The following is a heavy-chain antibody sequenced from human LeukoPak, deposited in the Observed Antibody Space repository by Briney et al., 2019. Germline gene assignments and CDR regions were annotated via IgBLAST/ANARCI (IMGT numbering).Heavy chain of an antibody. CDR2: ISWNSGSI. CDR3: AKDLINWNYDGSGFDY. V-gene: IGHV3-9*01. Sequence: GGSLRLSCAASGFTFDDYAMHWVRQAPGKGLEWVSGISWNSGSIGYADSVKGRFTISRDNAKNSLYLQMNSPRAEDTALYYCAKDLINWNYDGSGFDYWGQGTLVTVSS. J-gene: IGHJ4*02. CDR1: GFTFDDYA. D-gene: IGHD1-7*01.